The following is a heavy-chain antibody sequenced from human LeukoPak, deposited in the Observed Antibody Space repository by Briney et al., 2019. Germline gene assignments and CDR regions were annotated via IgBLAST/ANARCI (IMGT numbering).Heavy chain of an antibody. CDR2: INHSGST. CDR1: GGSFSGYY. J-gene: IGHJ4*02. CDR3: ARVEGYQPPDY. Sequence: SETLSLTCAVYGGSFSGYYWSLIRQPPGKGLEWIGEINHSGSTNYNPSLKSRVTISVDTSKNQFSLKLSSVTAADTAVYYCARVEGYQPPDYWGQGTLVTVSS. D-gene: IGHD2-2*01. V-gene: IGHV4-34*01.